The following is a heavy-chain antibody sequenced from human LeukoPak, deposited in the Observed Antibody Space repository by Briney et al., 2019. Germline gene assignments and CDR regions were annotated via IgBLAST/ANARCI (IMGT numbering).Heavy chain of an antibody. D-gene: IGHD7-27*01. CDR3: ARDRTGEPDY. CDR1: GFTFSSYS. Sequence: PGGSLRLSCAASGFTFSSYSINWVRQAPGKGLEWVSSISSSSYYIYYADSVKGRFTISRDNAKNSLYLQMNSLRAEDTAVYYCARDRTGEPDYWGQGTLVTVSS. CDR2: ISSSSYYI. V-gene: IGHV3-21*01. J-gene: IGHJ4*02.